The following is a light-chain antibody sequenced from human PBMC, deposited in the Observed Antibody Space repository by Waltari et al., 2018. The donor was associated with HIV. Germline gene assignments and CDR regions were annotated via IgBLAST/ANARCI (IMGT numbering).Light chain of an antibody. CDR3: STWDESQSFQV. CDR1: NSNIGSSS. CDR2: SNK. J-gene: IGLJ3*02. Sequence: QPVLTQLPSMSGTPGQTVTISCSGSNSNIGSSSMYWYQHLPGTTPRLLIYSNKERPSGVPYRFSGSKSGTSASLTISGLRSEDEADYYCSTWDESQSFQVFGGGTKVTVL. V-gene: IGLV1-47*01.